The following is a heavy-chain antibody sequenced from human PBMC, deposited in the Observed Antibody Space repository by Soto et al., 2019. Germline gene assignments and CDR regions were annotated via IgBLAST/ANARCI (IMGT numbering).Heavy chain of an antibody. CDR2: IYYSGST. V-gene: IGHV4-39*01. Sequence: QVQLQESGPGLVKPSETLSLTCTVSGGSISSSSYYWGWIRQTPRKGLEWIGSIYYSGSTYYNPSLKSRVTISVDTSKNQFSLKLSSVTAADTTVYYCARVTMVRDYYFDYWGQGTLVTVSS. CDR1: GGSISSSSYY. CDR3: ARVTMVRDYYFDY. D-gene: IGHD3-10*01. J-gene: IGHJ4*02.